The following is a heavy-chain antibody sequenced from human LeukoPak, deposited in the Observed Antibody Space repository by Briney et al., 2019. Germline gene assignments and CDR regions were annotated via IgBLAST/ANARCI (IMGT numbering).Heavy chain of an antibody. V-gene: IGHV4-59*01. CDR3: ARVRGGQLEHDY. J-gene: IGHJ4*02. CDR2: IYYSGST. CDR1: GGSISSYY. Sequence: SETLSLTCTVSGGSISSYYWSWIRQPPGKGLEWIGYIYYSGSTNYNPSLKSRVTISVDTSKNQFSLKLSSVTAADTAVYYCARVRGGQLEHDYWGQGTLVTVSS. D-gene: IGHD1-1*01.